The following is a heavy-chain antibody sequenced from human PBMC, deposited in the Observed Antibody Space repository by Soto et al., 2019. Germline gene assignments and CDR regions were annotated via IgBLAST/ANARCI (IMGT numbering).Heavy chain of an antibody. V-gene: IGHV4-59*08. J-gene: IGHJ4*02. CDR3: ARLWRYSGYDSLDY. CDR1: GGSISSYY. CDR2: IYYSGST. Sequence: SETLSLTCTVSGGSISSYYWSWIRQPPGKGLEWIGYIYYSGSTNYNPSLKSRVTISVDTSKNQFSLKLSSATAADTAVYYCARLWRYSGYDSLDYWGQGTLVTVSS. D-gene: IGHD5-12*01.